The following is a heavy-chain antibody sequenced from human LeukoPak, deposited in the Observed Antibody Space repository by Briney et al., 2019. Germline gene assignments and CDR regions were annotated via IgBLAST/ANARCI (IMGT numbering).Heavy chain of an antibody. CDR2: IYPGDSET. Sequence: GESLKISCKGSGYRFTNYWIGWVRQMPGKGLEWMGIIYPGDSETRYRASFRGQVTISADKSISTAYLQWSSLKASDTAMYYCARIMGRGSDYNYVDDWGQGTLITVSS. CDR3: ARIMGRGSDYNYVDD. CDR1: GYRFTNYW. J-gene: IGHJ4*02. D-gene: IGHD1-26*01. V-gene: IGHV5-51*01.